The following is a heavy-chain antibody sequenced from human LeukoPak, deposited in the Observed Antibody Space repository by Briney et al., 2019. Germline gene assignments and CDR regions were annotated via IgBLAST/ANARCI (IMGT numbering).Heavy chain of an antibody. D-gene: IGHD5-18*01. Sequence: GGSLRLSCAASGFTFSSNAMSWVGKAPGKGLEWVSAFSGSGGSTYYADSVKGRFTISRDNSKNTLYLQMNSLRAEDTAVYYCANQIQLWSPFDYWGQGTLVTVSS. CDR2: FSGSGGST. CDR3: ANQIQLWSPFDY. V-gene: IGHV3-23*01. J-gene: IGHJ4*02. CDR1: GFTFSSNA.